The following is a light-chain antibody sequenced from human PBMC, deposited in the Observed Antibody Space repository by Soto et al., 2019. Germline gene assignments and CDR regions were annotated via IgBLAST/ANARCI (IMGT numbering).Light chain of an antibody. CDR3: QVWDISSDQYL. V-gene: IGLV3-21*02. Sequence: SYALARPPSVSVAAGQTARIACGGNNIESKSVHWYQQRPGQSPVLVLYDDGNRPSGIPERLSGSNSGSTATLTISSVEASDEADYFCQVWDISSDQYLFGPGTKVTVL. CDR1: NIESKS. J-gene: IGLJ1*01. CDR2: DDG.